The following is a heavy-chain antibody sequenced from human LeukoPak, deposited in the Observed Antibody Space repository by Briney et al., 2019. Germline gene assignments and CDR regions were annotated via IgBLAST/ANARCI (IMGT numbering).Heavy chain of an antibody. CDR3: ARGPYSSGWFSGWFDP. CDR2: IYYSGST. V-gene: IGHV4-59*01. Sequence: SETLSLTCTVSDGSISSYYWSWIRQPPGKGLEWIGYIYYSGSTNYNPSLKSRVTISVDTSKNQFSLKLSSVTAADTAVYYCARGPYSSGWFSGWFDPWGQGTLVTVSS. D-gene: IGHD6-19*01. CDR1: DGSISSYY. J-gene: IGHJ5*02.